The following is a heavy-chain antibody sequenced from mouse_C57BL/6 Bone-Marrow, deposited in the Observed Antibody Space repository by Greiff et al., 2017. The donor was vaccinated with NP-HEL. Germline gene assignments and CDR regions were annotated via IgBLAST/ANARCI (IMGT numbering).Heavy chain of an antibody. Sequence: QVQLQQPGAELVMPGASVKLSCKASGYTFTSYWMHWVKQRPGQGLEWIGEIDPSDSYTNYNHKFKGKSTLTVDKSSITAYMQLSSLTSEDSAVYYCALTYWYFEVWGTGTTVTVSS. V-gene: IGHV1-69*01. D-gene: IGHD4-1*01. CDR2: IDPSDSYT. CDR3: ALTYWYFEV. J-gene: IGHJ1*03. CDR1: GYTFTSYW.